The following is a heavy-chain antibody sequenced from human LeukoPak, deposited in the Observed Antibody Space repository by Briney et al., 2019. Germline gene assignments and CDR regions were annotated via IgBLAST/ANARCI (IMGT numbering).Heavy chain of an antibody. D-gene: IGHD1-26*01. CDR1: GYSISSGYY. CDR3: ARHRDSGSYVDY. J-gene: IGHJ4*02. CDR2: IYHSGST. V-gene: IGHV4-38-2*01. Sequence: NPSETLSLTCAVSGYSISSGYYWGWIRQPPGEGLEWIGSIYHSGSTYYNPSLKSRVTISVDTSKNQFSLKLSSVTAADTAVYYCARHRDSGSYVDYWGQGTLVTVSS.